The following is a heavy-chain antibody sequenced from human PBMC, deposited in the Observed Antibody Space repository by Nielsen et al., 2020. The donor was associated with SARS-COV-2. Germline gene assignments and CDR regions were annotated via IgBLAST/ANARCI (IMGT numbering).Heavy chain of an antibody. D-gene: IGHD6-19*01. CDR1: GVYLSHGGYS. V-gene: IGHV4-30-2*01. Sequence: SETLSLTCAVSGVYLSHGGYSWSWIRQPPGKGLEWIGYIYRNGDTNYNPSLRSRVAISVDRSRNQLSLRLDSVTAADTAVYFCAREVLAGRHFDYWGQGILVTVSS. J-gene: IGHJ4*02. CDR2: IYRNGDT. CDR3: AREVLAGRHFDY.